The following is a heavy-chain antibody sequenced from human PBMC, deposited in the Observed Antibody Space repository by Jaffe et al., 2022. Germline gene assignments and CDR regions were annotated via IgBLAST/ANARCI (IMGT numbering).Heavy chain of an antibody. V-gene: IGHV1-69*01. CDR1: GGTFSSYA. D-gene: IGHD2-21*01. Sequence: QVQLVQSGAEVKKPGSSVKVSCKASGGTFSSYAISWVRQAPGQGLEWMGGIIPIFGTANYAQKFQGRVTITADESTSTAYMELSSLRSEDTAVYYCARDRQYCGGDCYSGWFDPWGQGTLVTVSS. CDR3: ARDRQYCGGDCYSGWFDP. J-gene: IGHJ5*02. CDR2: IIPIFGTA.